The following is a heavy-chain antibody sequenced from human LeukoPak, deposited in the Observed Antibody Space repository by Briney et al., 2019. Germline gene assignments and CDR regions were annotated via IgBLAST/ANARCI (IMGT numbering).Heavy chain of an antibody. CDR1: GGSISSSSYY. D-gene: IGHD6-19*01. Sequence: SETLSLTCTVSGGSISSSSYYWGWIRQPPGKGLEWIGSIYYSGSTYYNPSLKSRVTLSVDTSKNQFSLKLSSVTAADTAVYYCARERPVQPRAYGMDVWGQGTTVTVSS. CDR2: IYYSGST. V-gene: IGHV4-39*07. J-gene: IGHJ6*02. CDR3: ARERPVQPRAYGMDV.